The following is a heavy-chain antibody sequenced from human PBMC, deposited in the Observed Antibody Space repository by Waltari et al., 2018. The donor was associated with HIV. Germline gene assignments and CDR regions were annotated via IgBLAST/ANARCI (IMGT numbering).Heavy chain of an antibody. J-gene: IGHJ2*01. CDR3: ARGQNWGASYWYFDL. Sequence: QVQLVQSGAAVKKPGASVQVSCTASGSTFTRFDISWLRQATGHGLEWMGWMSPNRGNTGYAQKFKGRITMTRDTPTGTAYMELSSLRSEDTAVYYCARGQNWGASYWYFDLWGRGTLVTVSS. V-gene: IGHV1-8*02. CDR2: MSPNRGNT. D-gene: IGHD7-27*01. CDR1: GSTFTRFD.